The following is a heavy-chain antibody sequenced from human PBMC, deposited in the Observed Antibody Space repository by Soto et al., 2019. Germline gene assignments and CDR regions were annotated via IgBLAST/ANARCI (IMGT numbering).Heavy chain of an antibody. D-gene: IGHD2-15*01. CDR1: GGSFSGYY. CDR3: ARGNYGGMLDF. Sequence: PSETLSLTCAVYGGSFSGYYWSWIRQPPGKGLEWIGEINHSGSTNYNPSLKSRITISIDTANNQFSLKLTSVTPADTAIYYCARGNYGGMLDFWGPGTLLTVSS. V-gene: IGHV4-34*01. J-gene: IGHJ4*02. CDR2: INHSGST.